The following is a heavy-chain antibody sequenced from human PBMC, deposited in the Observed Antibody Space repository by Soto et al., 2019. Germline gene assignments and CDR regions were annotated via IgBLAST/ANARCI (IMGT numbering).Heavy chain of an antibody. CDR1: GFTFSSNA. CDR3: EREGVYSDYGDAFDI. J-gene: IGHJ3*02. CDR2: ISGSGGVT. Sequence: PGGSLRLSCAASGFTFSSNAMSWVRQAPGKGLEWVSHISGSGGVTYYADSVKGRFTISSDNSKNTLNLQMNRLRVEDTAVYYCEREGVYSDYGDAFDIWGQGTMVTVSS. V-gene: IGHV3-23*01. D-gene: IGHD5-12*01.